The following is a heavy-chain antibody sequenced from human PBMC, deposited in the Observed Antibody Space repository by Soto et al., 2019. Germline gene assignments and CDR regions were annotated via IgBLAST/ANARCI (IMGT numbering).Heavy chain of an antibody. J-gene: IGHJ6*02. Sequence: EVQLVESGGGLVKPGGSLRLSCAASGFTFSSYSMNWVRQAPGKGLEWVSSISSSSSYIYYADSVKGRFTISRDNAKNSLYLQMNSLRAEDTAVYYCARVDRFWQDPYYYYGMDVWGQGTTVTVSS. CDR1: GFTFSSYS. V-gene: IGHV3-21*01. CDR2: ISSSSSYI. CDR3: ARVDRFWQDPYYYYGMDV.